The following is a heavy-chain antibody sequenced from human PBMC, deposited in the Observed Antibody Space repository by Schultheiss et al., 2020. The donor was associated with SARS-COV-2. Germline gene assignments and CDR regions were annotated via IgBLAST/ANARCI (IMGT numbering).Heavy chain of an antibody. CDR2: ISGSGDSS. Sequence: GGSLRLSCAASGFTFSSYAMSWVRQAPGKGLEWVSAISGSGDSSYYADSVKGRFTVSRDNSKNTLYLQMNSLRAEDTAVYYCARAGPTYYDFWSGYYSIFDYWGQGTLVTVSS. V-gene: IGHV3-23*01. D-gene: IGHD3-3*01. CDR3: ARAGPTYYDFWSGYYSIFDY. J-gene: IGHJ4*02. CDR1: GFTFSSYA.